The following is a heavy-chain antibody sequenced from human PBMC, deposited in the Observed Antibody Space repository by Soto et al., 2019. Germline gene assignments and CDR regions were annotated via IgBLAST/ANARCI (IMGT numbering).Heavy chain of an antibody. Sequence: GGSLSLSYAASEFNFSSYAMSWVRQNPGKGLERVSLISGSGGSTYYADSVKGRFIISRDNSKNTLYLHMNSLRAEDTAVYYCDGVPAAPEDYGMDVWGQGTTVTVSS. V-gene: IGHV3-23*01. CDR3: DGVPAAPEDYGMDV. J-gene: IGHJ6*02. CDR2: ISGSGGST. CDR1: EFNFSSYA. D-gene: IGHD2-2*01.